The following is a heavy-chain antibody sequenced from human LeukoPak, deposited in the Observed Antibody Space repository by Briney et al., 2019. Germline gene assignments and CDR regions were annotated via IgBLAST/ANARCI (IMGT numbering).Heavy chain of an antibody. CDR1: GGSISSSSYY. Sequence: PSETLSLTCTVSGGSISSSSYYWGWIRQPPGKGLEWIESIYYSGSTYYNPSLKSRVTISVDTSKNQFSLKLSSVTAADTAVYYCARRGRVGATRDYWGQGTLVTVSS. J-gene: IGHJ4*02. CDR2: IYYSGST. D-gene: IGHD1-26*01. V-gene: IGHV4-39*01. CDR3: ARRGRVGATRDY.